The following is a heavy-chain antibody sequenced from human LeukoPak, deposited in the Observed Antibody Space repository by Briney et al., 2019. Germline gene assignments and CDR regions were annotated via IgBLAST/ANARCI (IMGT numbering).Heavy chain of an antibody. CDR2: INDNGGGT. J-gene: IGHJ4*02. CDR3: AKKLGSSPGDFFDY. CDR1: GFTFSRYA. V-gene: IGHV3-23*01. D-gene: IGHD6-6*01. Sequence: SGGSLRLSCAASGFTFSRYAMSWVRQAPGKGLEWVSDINDNGGGTFYADSVKGRFTVSRDNSKNTLYMQMNSLRGGDTAVYYCAKKLGSSPGDFFDYWGQGTLVTVSS.